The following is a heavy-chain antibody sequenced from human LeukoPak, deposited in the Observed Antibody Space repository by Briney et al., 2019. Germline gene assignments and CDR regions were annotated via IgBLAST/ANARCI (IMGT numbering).Heavy chain of an antibody. CDR2: INHSGST. V-gene: IGHV4-34*01. J-gene: IGHJ3*02. CDR1: GGSFSGYY. CDR3: ASSGSRAFDI. D-gene: IGHD2-15*01. Sequence: SETLSLTCAVYGGSFSGYYWSWIRQPPGKGLEWIGEINHSGSTNYNPSFKSRVTISVDTSKNQFSLKLSSVTAADTAVYYCASSGSRAFDIWGQGTMVTVSS.